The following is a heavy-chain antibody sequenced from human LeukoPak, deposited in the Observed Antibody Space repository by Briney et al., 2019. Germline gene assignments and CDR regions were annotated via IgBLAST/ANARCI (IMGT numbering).Heavy chain of an antibody. CDR2: IWYDGSNK. Sequence: PGGSLRLSCAASGFTFSSYGMHWVRQAPGKGLEWVAVIWYDGSNKYYADSVKGRFTISRDNSKNTLYLQMNSLRAEDTAVYYCARELCSGGSCYSRENYYYYYGMDVWGQGTTVTVSS. CDR1: GFTFSSYG. V-gene: IGHV3-33*08. J-gene: IGHJ6*02. CDR3: ARELCSGGSCYSRENYYYYYGMDV. D-gene: IGHD2-15*01.